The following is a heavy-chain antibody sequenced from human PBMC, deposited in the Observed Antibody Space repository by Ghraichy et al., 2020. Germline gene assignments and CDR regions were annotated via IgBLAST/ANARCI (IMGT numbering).Heavy chain of an antibody. CDR1: EYTLSALS. D-gene: IGHD6-19*01. CDR3: ATGITVPRTRSRGPHSYFDY. CDR2: FDPEYGET. V-gene: IGHV1-24*01. Sequence: ASVKVSCKVSEYTLSALSMHWVRQAPGKGPEWMGGFDPEYGETIYAQKFQGRVSMTEDTSTDTAYMELSSLRSEDTAMYYCATGITVPRTRSRGPHSYFDYWGQGTLVTVSS. J-gene: IGHJ4*02.